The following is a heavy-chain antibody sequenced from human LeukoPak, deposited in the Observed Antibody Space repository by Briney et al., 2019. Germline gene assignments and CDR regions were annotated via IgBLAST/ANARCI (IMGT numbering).Heavy chain of an antibody. D-gene: IGHD3-22*01. CDR2: ISWNSGSI. CDR3: AKDRYDSSGYYSYFQH. V-gene: IGHV3-9*01. CDR1: GFTFDDYA. J-gene: IGHJ1*01. Sequence: PGRSLRLSCAASGFTFDDYAMHWVRQAPGKGLEWVSGISWNSGSIGYADSMKGRFTISRDNAKNSLYLQMNSLRAEDTALYYCAKDRYDSSGYYSYFQHWGQGTLVTVPS.